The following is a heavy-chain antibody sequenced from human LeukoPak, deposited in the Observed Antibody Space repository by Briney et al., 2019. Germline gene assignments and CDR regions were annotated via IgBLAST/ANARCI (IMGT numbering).Heavy chain of an antibody. D-gene: IGHD5-12*01. CDR1: GSIFSSFG. Sequence: GGSLTLSCAPTGSIFSSFGVHWVSPAPDRVLGWDASIRNDVSNNYYTDSVKGRFTISRDNSKNTMYLEVNSRRPEGTAVYYCAKGGGYEAQYYYSYMDVWGKGTTVTISS. CDR2: IRNDVSNN. J-gene: IGHJ6*03. CDR3: AKGGGYEAQYYYSYMDV. V-gene: IGHV3-30*02.